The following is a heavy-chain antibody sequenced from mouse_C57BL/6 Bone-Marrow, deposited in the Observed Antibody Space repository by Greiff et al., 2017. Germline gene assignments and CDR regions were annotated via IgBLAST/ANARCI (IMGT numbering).Heavy chain of an antibody. Sequence: QVQLQQPGAELVMPGASVKLSCKASGYTFTSYWMHWVKQRPGQGLEWIGEIDPSDSYTNYNHKFKGKSTLTVDKSSSTAYMQLSSLTSEDSAVYYCARDSYYYGSNLFAYWGQGTLVTVSA. CDR1: GYTFTSYW. CDR2: IDPSDSYT. V-gene: IGHV1-69*01. CDR3: ARDSYYYGSNLFAY. J-gene: IGHJ3*01. D-gene: IGHD1-1*01.